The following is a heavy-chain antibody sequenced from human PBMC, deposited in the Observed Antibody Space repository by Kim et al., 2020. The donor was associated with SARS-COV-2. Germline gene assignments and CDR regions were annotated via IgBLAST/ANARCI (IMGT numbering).Heavy chain of an antibody. J-gene: IGHJ4*02. D-gene: IGHD2-2*01. CDR2: IKSKTDGGTT. V-gene: IGHV3-15*01. CDR1: GFTFSNAW. CDR3: TTLGYCSSTSCQDY. Sequence: GGSLRLSCAASGFTFSNAWMSWVRQAPGKGLEWVGRIKSKTDGGTTDYAAPVKGRFTISRDDSKNTLYLQMNSLKTEDTAVYYCTTLGYCSSTSCQDYWGQGTLVTVSS.